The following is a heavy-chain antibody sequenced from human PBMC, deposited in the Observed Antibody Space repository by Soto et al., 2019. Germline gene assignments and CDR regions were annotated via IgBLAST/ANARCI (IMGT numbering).Heavy chain of an antibody. CDR1: GGSISSGGYS. D-gene: IGHD3-16*01. CDR2: IYHSGST. CDR3: ARDHGALAQGALDP. Sequence: KPSETLSLTCAVSGGSISSGGYSWSWIRQPPGKGLEWIGYIYHSGSTYYNPSLKSRVTISVDRSKNQFSLKLSSVTAADTAVYYCARDHGALAQGALDPWGQGTLVTVSS. J-gene: IGHJ5*02. V-gene: IGHV4-30-2*01.